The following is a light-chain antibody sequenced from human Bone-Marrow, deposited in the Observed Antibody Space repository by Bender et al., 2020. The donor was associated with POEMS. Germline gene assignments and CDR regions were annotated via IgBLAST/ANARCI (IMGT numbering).Light chain of an antibody. V-gene: IGLV1-44*01. J-gene: IGLJ3*02. CDR3: SSWDDSLSGWV. CDR1: TSNIGSNN. Sequence: QSVVTQPPSASGTPGQSVSIACSGGTSNIGSNNVNWYQHLPGTAPRLVVYSNYQRPSGVPARFSGSKSGTSASLAISDIQSEDEGDYYCSSWDDSLSGWVFGGGTKLTVL. CDR2: SNY.